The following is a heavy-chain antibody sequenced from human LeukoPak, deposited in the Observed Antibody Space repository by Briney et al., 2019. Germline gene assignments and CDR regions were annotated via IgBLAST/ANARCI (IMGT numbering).Heavy chain of an antibody. V-gene: IGHV1-69*13. J-gene: IGHJ5*02. Sequence: AVTVSCQASGYSFTSYGFNWVRPAPGQGLEWMGGIIPIFGTANYAQKFQGRVTITADESTSTAYMELSSLTSEDTAVYYCARDRLSPVGAPRNWFDPWGQGTLVSVSS. CDR1: GYSFTSYG. CDR2: IIPIFGTA. CDR3: ARDRLSPVGAPRNWFDP. D-gene: IGHD1-26*01.